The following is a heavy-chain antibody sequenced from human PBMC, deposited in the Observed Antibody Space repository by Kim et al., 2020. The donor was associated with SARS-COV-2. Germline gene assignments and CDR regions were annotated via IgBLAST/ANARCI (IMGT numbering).Heavy chain of an antibody. V-gene: IGHV3-9*01. CDR1: GFTFDDYA. Sequence: GGSLRLSCAASGFTFDDYAMHWVRQAPGKGLEWVSGISWNSGSIGYADSVKGRFTISRDNAKNSLYLQMNSLRAEDTALYYCAKSQASYCTNGVCFYYYGMDVWGQGTTVTVSS. J-gene: IGHJ6*02. CDR2: ISWNSGSI. CDR3: AKSQASYCTNGVCFYYYGMDV. D-gene: IGHD2-8*01.